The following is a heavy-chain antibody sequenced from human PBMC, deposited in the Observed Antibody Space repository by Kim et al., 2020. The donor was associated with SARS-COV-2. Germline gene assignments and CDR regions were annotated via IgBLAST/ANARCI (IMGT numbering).Heavy chain of an antibody. CDR2: IYYSGST. V-gene: IGHV4-39*01. CDR3: ARHPIDIVVVPAAIVHWFDP. J-gene: IGHJ5*02. CDR1: GGSISSSSYY. Sequence: SETLSLTCTVSGGSISSSSYYWGWIRQPPGKGLEWIGSIYYSGSTYYNPSLKSRVTISVDTSKNQFSLKLSSVTAADTAVYYCARHPIDIVVVPAAIVHWFDPLGQGTLVTVSS. D-gene: IGHD2-2*01.